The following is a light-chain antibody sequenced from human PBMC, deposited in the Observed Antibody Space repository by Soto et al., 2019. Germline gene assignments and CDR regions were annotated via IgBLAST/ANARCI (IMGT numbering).Light chain of an antibody. CDR2: DAS. CDR1: QSISSY. Sequence: EIVLTQSPATLYLSPGERATLSCRASQSISSYLAWYQQKPGQAPRLLIYDASNRATGIPARFSGSGSGTDFTLTISSLEPEDFAVYYCQQRSNWRVGPGTKVDIK. CDR3: QQRSNWR. J-gene: IGKJ3*01. V-gene: IGKV3-11*01.